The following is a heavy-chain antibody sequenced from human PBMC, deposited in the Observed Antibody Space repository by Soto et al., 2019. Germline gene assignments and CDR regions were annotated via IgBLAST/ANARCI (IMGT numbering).Heavy chain of an antibody. Sequence: QVQLQESGPGLVKPSQTLSLTCAVSGGSISRGGHYWMWILQHPGKGLAYIGHIYYSGSTFYNPSLNIRVTISIDTSNNQFSLRLSSVTDADTAIYCCATATGTTHYCDYWGQGSLVTVSA. CDR3: ATATGTTHYCDY. CDR2: IYYSGST. J-gene: IGHJ4*02. CDR1: GGSISRGGHY. V-gene: IGHV4-31*11. D-gene: IGHD1-1*01.